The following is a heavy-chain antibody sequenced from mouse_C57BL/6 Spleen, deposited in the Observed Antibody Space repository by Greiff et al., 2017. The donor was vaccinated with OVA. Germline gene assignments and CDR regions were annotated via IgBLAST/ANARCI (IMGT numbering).Heavy chain of an antibody. D-gene: IGHD1-1*01. CDR1: GYAFSSSW. J-gene: IGHJ3*01. Sequence: VKLQESGPELVKPGASVKISCKASGYAFSSSWMNWVKQRPGKGLEWIGRIYPGDGDTNYNGKFKGKATLTADKSSSTAYMQLSSLTSEDSAVYFCATNYYGTSFAYWGQGTLVTVSA. V-gene: IGHV1-82*01. CDR3: ATNYYGTSFAY. CDR2: IYPGDGDT.